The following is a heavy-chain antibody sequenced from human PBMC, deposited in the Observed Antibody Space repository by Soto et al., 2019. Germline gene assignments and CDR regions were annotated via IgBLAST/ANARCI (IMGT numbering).Heavy chain of an antibody. Sequence: SETLSLTCTVSGGSISSSSSYWGWVRQPPGKGLEWIGSIYYSGTTYYNPSLKSRVTISVDTSKNQFSLKLNSVTAADTAVYYCARHDVITTNIINNWFDPWGQGTLVTVSS. CDR1: GGSISSSSSY. CDR2: IYYSGTT. D-gene: IGHD3-16*01. CDR3: ARHDVITTNIINNWFDP. V-gene: IGHV4-39*01. J-gene: IGHJ5*02.